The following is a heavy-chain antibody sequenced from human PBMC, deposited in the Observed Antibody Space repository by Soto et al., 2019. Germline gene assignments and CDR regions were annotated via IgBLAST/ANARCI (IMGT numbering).Heavy chain of an antibody. D-gene: IGHD4-17*01. CDR1: GYTFNEYG. CDR3: ARADYGDTKIYSFDH. CDR2: ISPYNGKT. J-gene: IGHJ4*02. Sequence: QVQLVQSGAEVTQPGASVKVSCKTSGYTFNEYGISWFRQAPGQGLEWMGWISPYNGKTNYIQEFQDRVTSTTDTSSTTVYMDLRTLKSDDTAIYFCARADYGDTKIYSFDHWGQGTLVTVSS. V-gene: IGHV1-18*01.